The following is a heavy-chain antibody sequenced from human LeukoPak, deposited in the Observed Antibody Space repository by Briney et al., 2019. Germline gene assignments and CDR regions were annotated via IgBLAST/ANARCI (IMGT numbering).Heavy chain of an antibody. Sequence: PSETLSLTCTVSGGSISSYYWSWIRQPPGKGLEWIGYIYYSGGTNYNPSLKSRVTISVDTSKNQFSLKLSSVTAADTAVYYCARHSNYDFWSGYFDYWGQGTLVTVSS. CDR2: IYYSGGT. CDR1: GGSISSYY. D-gene: IGHD3-3*01. CDR3: ARHSNYDFWSGYFDY. J-gene: IGHJ4*02. V-gene: IGHV4-59*08.